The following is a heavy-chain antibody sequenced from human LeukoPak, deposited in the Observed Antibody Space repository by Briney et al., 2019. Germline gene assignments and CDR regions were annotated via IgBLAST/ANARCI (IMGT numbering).Heavy chain of an antibody. CDR3: ARGYYDILTGSNPYYFDY. D-gene: IGHD3-9*01. V-gene: IGHV1-2*02. J-gene: IGHJ4*02. CDR1: GYTFTGYY. Sequence: ASVKVSCKASGYTFTGYYMHWVRQAPGQGLEWMGWINPNSGGTNYAQKFQRRVTMTRDTSISTAYMELSRLRSDDTAVYYCARGYYDILTGSNPYYFDYWGQGTLVTVSS. CDR2: INPNSGGT.